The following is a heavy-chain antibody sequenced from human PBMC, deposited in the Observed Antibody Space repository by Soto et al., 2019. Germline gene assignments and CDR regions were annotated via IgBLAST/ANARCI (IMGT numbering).Heavy chain of an antibody. D-gene: IGHD4-17*01. J-gene: IGHJ6*03. Sequence: GGSLRLSCAASGFTFSSYGMHWVRQAPGKGLEWVAVISYDGSNKYYADSVKGRFTISRDNSKNTLYLQMNSLRAEDTAVYYCAKDGIRGDYGVGYYYYMDVWGKGTTVTVSS. CDR1: GFTFSSYG. CDR2: ISYDGSNK. V-gene: IGHV3-30*18. CDR3: AKDGIRGDYGVGYYYYMDV.